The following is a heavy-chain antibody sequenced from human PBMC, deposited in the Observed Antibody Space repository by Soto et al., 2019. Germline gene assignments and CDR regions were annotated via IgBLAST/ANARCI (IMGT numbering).Heavy chain of an antibody. CDR1: GGTFSSYA. J-gene: IGHJ6*02. Sequence: ASVKVSCKASGGTFSSYAISWVRQAPGQGLEWMGGTIPIFGTANYAQKFQGRVTITADESTSTAYMELSSLRSEYTAVYYCVREVITIFGVVKAGYYYGMDVWGQGTTVTVSS. V-gene: IGHV1-69*13. CDR3: VREVITIFGVVKAGYYYGMDV. D-gene: IGHD3-3*01. CDR2: TIPIFGTA.